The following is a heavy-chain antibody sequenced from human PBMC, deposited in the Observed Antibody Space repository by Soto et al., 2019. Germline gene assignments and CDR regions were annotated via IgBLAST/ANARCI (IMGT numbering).Heavy chain of an antibody. D-gene: IGHD3-22*01. CDR1: GFTFSSYG. CDR2: ISYDGSNK. Sequence: ESGGGVVQPGRSLRLSCAASGFTFSSYGMHWVRQAPGKGLEWVAVISYDGSNKYYADSVKGRFTISRDNSKNTLYLQMNSLRAEDTAVYYCAKDGVVVDWYYYYGMDVWGQGTTVTVSS. CDR3: AKDGVVVDWYYYYGMDV. V-gene: IGHV3-30*18. J-gene: IGHJ6*02.